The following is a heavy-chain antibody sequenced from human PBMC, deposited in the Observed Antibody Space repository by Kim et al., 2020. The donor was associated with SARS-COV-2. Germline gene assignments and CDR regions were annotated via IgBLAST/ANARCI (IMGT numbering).Heavy chain of an antibody. J-gene: IGHJ6*02. CDR3: ARYGSGSYYNSLDYYYGMDV. V-gene: IGHV3-30*03. Sequence: GGSLRLSCAASGFTFSSYGMHWVRQAPGKGLEWVAVISYDGSNKYYADSVKGRFTISRDNSKNTLYLQMNSLRAEDTAVYYCARYGSGSYYNSLDYYYGMDVWGQGTTVTVSS. CDR2: ISYDGSNK. CDR1: GFTFSSYG. D-gene: IGHD3-10*01.